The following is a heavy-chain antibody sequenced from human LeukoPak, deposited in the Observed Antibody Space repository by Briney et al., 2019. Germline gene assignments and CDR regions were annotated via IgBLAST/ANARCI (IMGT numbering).Heavy chain of an antibody. Sequence: PSETLSPTCTVSGGSISSSSYYWGWIRQPPGKGLEWIGSIYYSGSTYYNPSLKSRVTISVDTSKNQFSLKLSSVTAADTAVYYCERDLGGTFGYWGQGTLVTVSS. J-gene: IGHJ4*02. CDR3: ERDLGGTFGY. V-gene: IGHV4-39*07. CDR2: IYYSGST. D-gene: IGHD1-26*01. CDR1: GGSISSSSYY.